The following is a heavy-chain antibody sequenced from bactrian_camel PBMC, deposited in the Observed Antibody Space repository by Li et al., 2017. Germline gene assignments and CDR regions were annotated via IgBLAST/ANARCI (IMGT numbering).Heavy chain of an antibody. V-gene: IGHV3S1*01. D-gene: IGHD1*01. Sequence: HVQLVESGGGLVQHGGSLRVSCATSGFSFTNYWINWVRQAPGKGLEWVSTINSGSTSIYYADSVKGRFTISKDNAKNTMDLHMVSLKPEDTAMYYCAADFPRRRAPRLTDVLDLAYKGRGTQVTVS. CDR1: GFSFTNYW. J-gene: IGHJ4*01. CDR2: INSGSTSI.